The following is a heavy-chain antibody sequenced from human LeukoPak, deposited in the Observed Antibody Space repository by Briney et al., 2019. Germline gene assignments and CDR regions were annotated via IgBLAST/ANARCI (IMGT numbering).Heavy chain of an antibody. D-gene: IGHD3-22*01. J-gene: IGHJ4*02. CDR1: GFSFGTYS. CDR3: ARPEGMYYYDSSGYHVDY. V-gene: IGHV3-33*01. CDR2: IWYDGSNE. Sequence: GRSLRLSCVASGFSFGTYSMHWARQVPGKGLEWVAVIWYDGSNEDYADSVKGRFTISRDNSKNTLYLQMNSLRAEDTAVYYCARPEGMYYYDSSGYHVDYWGQGTLVTVSS.